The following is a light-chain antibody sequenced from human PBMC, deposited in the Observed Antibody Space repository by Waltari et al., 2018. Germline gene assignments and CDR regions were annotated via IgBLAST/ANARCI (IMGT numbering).Light chain of an antibody. CDR1: QSVSSY. J-gene: IGKJ2*01. CDR2: GAS. CDR3: QQYSTSPFT. V-gene: IGKV3-20*01. Sequence: EIVLTQSPGTLSLSPGERATLSCRASQSVSSYLAWYQQKPGQAPRPLIYGASSSPTGIPDRFSGSGSGTDFTLTISRLEPEDFAVYYCQQYSTSPFTFGQGTKLEIK.